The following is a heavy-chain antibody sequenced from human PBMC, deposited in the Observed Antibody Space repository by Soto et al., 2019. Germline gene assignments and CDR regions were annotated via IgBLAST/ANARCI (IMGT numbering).Heavy chain of an antibody. V-gene: IGHV3-7*04. CDR1: GFSFSSYW. CDR3: ARGAGSYFRRVVGAFDI. CDR2: IKQDGSEK. Sequence: PAGSLRLSCAASGFSFSSYWMTWVRQAPGKGLEWVANIKQDGSEKFYVDSVKGRFTISRDNAKNSLYLQMNSLRAEDTAVYYCARGAGSYFRRVVGAFDIWGQGTMVTVSS. J-gene: IGHJ3*02. D-gene: IGHD3-10*01.